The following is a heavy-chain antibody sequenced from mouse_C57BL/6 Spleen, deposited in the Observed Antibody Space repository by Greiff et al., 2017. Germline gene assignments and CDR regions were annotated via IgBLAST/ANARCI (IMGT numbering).Heavy chain of an antibody. CDR3: AKHAGPLYDYDGLAY. CDR1: GFSLTSYG. Sequence: VHLVESGPGLVAPSQSLSITCTVSGFSLTSYGVDWVRQPPGKGLEWLGVIWGGGSTNYNSALMSRLSISKDNSKSQVFLKMNSLQTDDTAMYYGAKHAGPLYDYDGLAYWGQGTLVTVSA. J-gene: IGHJ3*01. D-gene: IGHD2-4*01. V-gene: IGHV2-9*01. CDR2: IWGGGST.